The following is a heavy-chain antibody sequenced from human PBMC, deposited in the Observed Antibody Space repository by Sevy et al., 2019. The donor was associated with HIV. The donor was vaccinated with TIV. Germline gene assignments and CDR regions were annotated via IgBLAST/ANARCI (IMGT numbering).Heavy chain of an antibody. V-gene: IGHV6-1*01. CDR2: TYYRSKWYN. CDR1: GDSVSSNSAA. CDR3: ARTLGDIVVVPAAHYYYYYGMDV. Sequence: SQILSLTCAISGDSVSSNSAAWNWIRQSPSRGLEWLGRTYYRSKWYNDYAVSVKSRITINPDTSKNQFSLQLNSVTPEDTAVYYCARTLGDIVVVPAAHYYYYYGMDVWGQGTTVTVSS. J-gene: IGHJ6*02. D-gene: IGHD2-2*01.